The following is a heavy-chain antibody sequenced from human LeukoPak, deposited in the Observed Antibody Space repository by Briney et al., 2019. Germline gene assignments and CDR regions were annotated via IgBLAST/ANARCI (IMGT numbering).Heavy chain of an antibody. Sequence: KXSGGTFSSYAISWVRQAPGQGLGWMGEIMPFFGTANYSQKFQGRVTITADESTNTAYMELSSLRSEDTAVYHCGXXXGXXYGSGSYDYWGQGTLVTVSS. CDR1: GGTFSSYA. J-gene: IGHJ4*02. CDR3: GXXXGXXYGSGSYDY. D-gene: IGHD3-10*01. V-gene: IGHV1-69*01. CDR2: IMPFFGTA.